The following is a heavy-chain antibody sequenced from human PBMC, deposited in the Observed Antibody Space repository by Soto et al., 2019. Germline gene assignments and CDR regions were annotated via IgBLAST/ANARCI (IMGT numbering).Heavy chain of an antibody. CDR1: GFTFTSSA. Sequence: ASVKVSCKASGFTFTSSAMQWVRQARGQRLEWIGWIVVDSGNTNYAQKFQERVTITRDMSTSTGYMELSSLRSEDTAVYYCAAYIAVSHFDYWGQGTLVTVSS. CDR2: IVVDSGNT. D-gene: IGHD6-19*01. CDR3: AAYIAVSHFDY. V-gene: IGHV1-58*02. J-gene: IGHJ4*02.